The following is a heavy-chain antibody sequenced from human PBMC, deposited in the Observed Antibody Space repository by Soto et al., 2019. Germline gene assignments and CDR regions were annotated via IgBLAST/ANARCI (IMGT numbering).Heavy chain of an antibody. Sequence: SVKVSCKASGGTFSSYAISWVRQAPGQGLEWMGGIIPIFGTANYAQKFQGRVTITADESTSTAYMELSSLRSEDTAVYYCARDYGMATILRQKDAFDIWGQGTMVTVS. J-gene: IGHJ3*02. CDR2: IIPIFGTA. D-gene: IGHD5-12*01. CDR1: GGTFSSYA. CDR3: ARDYGMATILRQKDAFDI. V-gene: IGHV1-69*13.